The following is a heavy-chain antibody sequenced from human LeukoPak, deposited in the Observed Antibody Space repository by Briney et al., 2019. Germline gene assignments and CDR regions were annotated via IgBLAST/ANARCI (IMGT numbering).Heavy chain of an antibody. V-gene: IGHV3-48*02. Sequence: GGSLRLSCAASGFTFSSYSMNWVRQAPGKGLEWVSYISRSSSTIYYADSVKGRFTISRDNAKNSLYLQMNSLRDEDTAVYYCARDPPQYCSSTSCYHTGHFDYWGQGTLVTVSS. CDR1: GFTFSSYS. D-gene: IGHD2-2*01. CDR2: ISRSSSTI. CDR3: ARDPPQYCSSTSCYHTGHFDY. J-gene: IGHJ4*02.